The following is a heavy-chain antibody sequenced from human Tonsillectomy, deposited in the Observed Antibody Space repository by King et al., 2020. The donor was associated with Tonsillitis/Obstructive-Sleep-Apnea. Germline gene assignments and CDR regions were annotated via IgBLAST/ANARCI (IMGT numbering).Heavy chain of an antibody. Sequence: VQLKQWGAGLLKPSETLSLTCAVYGGSFSGYYWSWIRQPPGKGLEWIGEINHSGSTNYNPSLKSRVTISVDTSKNQFSLKLGSVTAADTAVYYCASRSSSYGFDYWGQGTLVTVSS. CDR3: ASRSSSYGFDY. J-gene: IGHJ4*02. CDR1: GGSFSGYY. D-gene: IGHD6-13*01. V-gene: IGHV4-34*01. CDR2: INHSGST.